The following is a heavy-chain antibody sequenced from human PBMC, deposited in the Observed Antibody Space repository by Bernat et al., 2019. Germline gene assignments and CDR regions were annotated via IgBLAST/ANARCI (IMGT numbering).Heavy chain of an antibody. Sequence: QVQLVESGGGVVQPGRSLRLSCAASGFTFSSYAMHWVRQAPGKGLEWVAVISYDGSNKYYADSVKGRFTISRDNSKNTLYLQMNSLRAEDTAVYYCARDLSNPTSYFDYWGQGTLVTVSS. J-gene: IGHJ4*02. CDR2: ISYDGSNK. CDR3: ARDLSNPTSYFDY. CDR1: GFTFSSYA. V-gene: IGHV3-30-3*01.